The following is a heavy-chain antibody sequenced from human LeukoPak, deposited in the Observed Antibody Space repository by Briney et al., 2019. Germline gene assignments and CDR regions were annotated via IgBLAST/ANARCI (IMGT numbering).Heavy chain of an antibody. CDR1: GYSFTSYW. CDR2: IYPGDSDA. D-gene: IGHD6-13*01. Sequence: GESLKISCKGSGYSFTSYWIGWVRQMPGKGLEWMGIIYPGDSDARYRPSFQVQVTISADKSISTAYLQWSSLKASDTAMYYCARHHSSSWYGWFDPWGQGTLVTVSS. J-gene: IGHJ5*02. V-gene: IGHV5-51*01. CDR3: ARHHSSSWYGWFDP.